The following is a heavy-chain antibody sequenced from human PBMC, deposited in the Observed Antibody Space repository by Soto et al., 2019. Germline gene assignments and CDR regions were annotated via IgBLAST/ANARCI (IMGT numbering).Heavy chain of an antibody. CDR1: GFTFRTYG. Sequence: QVQLVESGGAVVQPGGSLRLSCATSGFTFRTYGLHWVRQSPGKGLEWVAVISFDGSNKYYADSVKGRFTISRDNSNDTLYLRTNSLRPDDTAVYYCAKDRRIAVAGALHYWGQGTLVTVSS. V-gene: IGHV3-30*18. CDR3: AKDRRIAVAGALHY. CDR2: ISFDGSNK. D-gene: IGHD6-19*01. J-gene: IGHJ4*02.